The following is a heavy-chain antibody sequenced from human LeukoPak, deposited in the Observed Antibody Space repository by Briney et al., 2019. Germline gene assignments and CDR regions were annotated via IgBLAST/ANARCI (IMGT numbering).Heavy chain of an antibody. V-gene: IGHV3-30*18. CDR3: AKDVRFLGWSLES. Sequence: GGSLRLSCAAPGFSLRNHGMHWVRQSPGRGLEWMAFISYEGSNQYYAESVKGRFSISRDNSKNTMYLQMNSLKTEDTGVYHCAKDVRFLGWSLESWGQGAQVIVSS. CDR1: GFSLRNHG. CDR2: ISYEGSNQ. J-gene: IGHJ4*02. D-gene: IGHD3-3*01.